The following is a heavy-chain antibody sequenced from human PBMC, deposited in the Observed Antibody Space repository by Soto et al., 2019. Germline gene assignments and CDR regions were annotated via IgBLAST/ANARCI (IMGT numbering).Heavy chain of an antibody. J-gene: IGHJ4*02. CDR3: AREKDQ. Sequence: QVQLVQSGAEVKKPGASVKVSCKASGYSFTSYFIHWVRQAPGQGLEWMGIINPSSGSTSYAQKFPGRVTMTGDTSTCTVYMELSSLRSEDTAEYYCAREKDQWAQGALVTVSS. CDR2: INPSSGST. D-gene: IGHD2-2*01. CDR1: GYSFTSYF. V-gene: IGHV1-46*01.